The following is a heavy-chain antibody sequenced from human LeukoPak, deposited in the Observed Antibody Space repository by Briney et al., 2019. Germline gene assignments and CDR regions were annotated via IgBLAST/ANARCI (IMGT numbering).Heavy chain of an antibody. D-gene: IGHD6-13*01. V-gene: IGHV3-30*04. CDR2: ISYDGSNK. Sequence: GRSLRLSCAASGFTFSSYAMHWVRQAPGKGLEWVAVISYDGSNKYYADSVKGRFTISRDNSKNTLYLQMNSLRAEDTAVYYRARDSSGYSSSWYGHGQNYYYGMDVWGKGTTVTVSS. CDR1: GFTFSSYA. CDR3: ARDSSGYSSSWYGHGQNYYYGMDV. J-gene: IGHJ6*04.